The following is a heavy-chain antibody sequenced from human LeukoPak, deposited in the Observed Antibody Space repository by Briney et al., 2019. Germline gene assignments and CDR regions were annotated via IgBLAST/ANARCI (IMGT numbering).Heavy chain of an antibody. CDR3: ARGDVEMATIDAFDI. J-gene: IGHJ3*02. CDR1: GGTFSSYA. D-gene: IGHD5-24*01. Sequence: GSSVKVSCKASGGTFSSYAISWVRQAPGQGLEWMGRIIPILGIANYAQKFQGRVTITADKSTSTAYMELSSLRSEDTAVYYCARGDVEMATIDAFDIRGQGTMVTASS. CDR2: IIPILGIA. V-gene: IGHV1-69*04.